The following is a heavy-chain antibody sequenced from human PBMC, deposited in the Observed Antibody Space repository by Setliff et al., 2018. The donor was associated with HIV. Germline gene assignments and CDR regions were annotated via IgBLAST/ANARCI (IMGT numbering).Heavy chain of an antibody. V-gene: IGHV1-8*02. CDR1: GYTFTGYF. CDR3: ARFLDHDYGDYRTYYFDF. J-gene: IGHJ4*02. Sequence: GASVKVSCKASGYTFTGYFIHWVRQATGQGLEWMGWMNPNNGNTGYSQKFQGRVTMTRNTSISTAYMELSSLRSEDTAVYYCARFLDHDYGDYRTYYFDFWGQGTLVTV. CDR2: MNPNNGNT. D-gene: IGHD4-17*01.